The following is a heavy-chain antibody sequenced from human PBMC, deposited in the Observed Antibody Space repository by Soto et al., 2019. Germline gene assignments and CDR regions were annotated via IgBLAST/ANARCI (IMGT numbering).Heavy chain of an antibody. CDR3: ARALSGYYYDSSGYPRFDY. CDR1: GGTFSSYA. J-gene: IGHJ4*02. Sequence: QVQLVQSGAEVKKPGSSVKVSCKASGGTFSSYAISWVRQAPGQGLEWMGGIIPIFGTANYAQKFQGRVTITADESTSTAYMELSSLRSEDTAVYYCARALSGYYYDSSGYPRFDYWGQGTLVTVSS. CDR2: IIPIFGTA. D-gene: IGHD3-22*01. V-gene: IGHV1-69*01.